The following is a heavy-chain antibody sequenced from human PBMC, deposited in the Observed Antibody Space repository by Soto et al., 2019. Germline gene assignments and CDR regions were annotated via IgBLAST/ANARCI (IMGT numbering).Heavy chain of an antibody. Sequence: SETLSLTCTVSGGSISSYYWSWIRQPPGKGLEWIGYIYYSGSTNYNPSLKSRVTISVDTSKNQFSLKLSSVTAADTAVYYCAREGGRSGYDNYYYYGMDVWGQGTTVTVSS. CDR3: AREGGRSGYDNYYYYGMDV. J-gene: IGHJ6*02. V-gene: IGHV4-59*01. CDR1: GGSISSYY. CDR2: IYYSGST. D-gene: IGHD5-12*01.